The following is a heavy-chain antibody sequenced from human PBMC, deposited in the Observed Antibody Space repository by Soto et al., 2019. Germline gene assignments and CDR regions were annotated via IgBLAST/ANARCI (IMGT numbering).Heavy chain of an antibody. CDR2: IYPGDSDT. V-gene: IGHV5-51*01. J-gene: IGHJ4*02. Sequence: GESLKISCNGSGYIFTSYWIGWVRQMPGKGLEWMGIIYPGDSDTRYSPSFQGQVTISADKSISTAYLQWSSLKASDTAMYYCARGDYDFWSGRSFDYWGQGALVTVSS. CDR3: ARGDYDFWSGRSFDY. D-gene: IGHD3-3*01. CDR1: GYIFTSYW.